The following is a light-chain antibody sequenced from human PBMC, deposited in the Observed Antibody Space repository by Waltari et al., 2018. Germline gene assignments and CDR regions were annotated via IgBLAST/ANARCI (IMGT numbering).Light chain of an antibody. J-gene: IGKJ2*01. CDR2: GAS. CDR3: QQYGTPQGYI. CDR1: QRVSSNY. V-gene: IGKV3-20*01. Sequence: EIVLTQSPGTLSLSPGETATLSCRANQRVSSNYFAWYQKTAGQSPRLLIYGASNRASGVPDRFSGRVSGAEFILTISRLDPEDFAVYYCQQYGTPQGYIFGQGTKVDI.